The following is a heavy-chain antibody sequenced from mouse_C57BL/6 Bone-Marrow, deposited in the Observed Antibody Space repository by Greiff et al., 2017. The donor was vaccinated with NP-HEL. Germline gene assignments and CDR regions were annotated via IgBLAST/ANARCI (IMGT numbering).Heavy chain of an antibody. CDR3: ATHSNYVYWYFDV. CDR1: GYTFTSYW. J-gene: IGHJ1*03. CDR2: IDPSDSET. V-gene: IGHV1-52*01. D-gene: IGHD2-5*01. Sequence: QVQLKQPGAELVRPGSSVKLSCKASGYTFTSYWMHWVKQRPIQGLEWIGNIDPSDSETHYNQKFKDKATLTVDKSSSTAYMQLSSLTSEDSAVYYCATHSNYVYWYFDVWGTGTTVTVSS.